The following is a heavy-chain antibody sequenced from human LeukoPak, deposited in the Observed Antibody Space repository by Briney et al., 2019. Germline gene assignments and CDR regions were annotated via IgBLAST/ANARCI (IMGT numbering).Heavy chain of an antibody. CDR3: ARGDSGSYPDPSWFDP. CDR1: GGSISSGGYY. J-gene: IGHJ5*02. D-gene: IGHD1-26*01. Sequence: SETLSPTCTVSGGSISSGGYYWSWIRQPPGKGLEWIGYIYHSGSTYYNPSLKSRVTISVDRSKNQFSLKLSSVTAADTAVYYCARGDSGSYPDPSWFDPWGQGTLVTVSS. V-gene: IGHV4-30-2*01. CDR2: IYHSGST.